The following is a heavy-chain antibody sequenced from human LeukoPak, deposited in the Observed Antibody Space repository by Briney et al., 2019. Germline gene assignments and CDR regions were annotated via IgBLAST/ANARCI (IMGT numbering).Heavy chain of an antibody. CDR2: ISGSGGST. Sequence: PGGSLRLSCAASGFTFSSYAMSWVRQAPGKGLEWVSAISGSGGSTYYADSVKGRFTISRDNSKNTLYLQMNSLRAEDTAVYYCAKRPLGDSSSRTYFDCWGQGTLVTVSS. D-gene: IGHD6-13*01. V-gene: IGHV3-23*01. CDR1: GFTFSSYA. J-gene: IGHJ4*02. CDR3: AKRPLGDSSSRTYFDC.